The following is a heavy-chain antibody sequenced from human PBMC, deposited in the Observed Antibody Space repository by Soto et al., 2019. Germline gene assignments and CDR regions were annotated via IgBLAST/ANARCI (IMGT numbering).Heavy chain of an antibody. CDR2: ISGYNGDT. D-gene: IGHD2-8*01. CDR1: GYTFTRYG. V-gene: IGHV1-18*01. CDR3: ANNGHLPYSYYGMDV. J-gene: IGHJ6*02. Sequence: QGQLVQSGPEVKKPGASVKVSCKASGYTFTRYGISWVRQAPGQGLEWMGWISGYNGDTNYAQKVQGRVTMTIDTSTSTAYMELRSLTSDDTAIYYCANNGHLPYSYYGMDVWGQGTTVTVSS.